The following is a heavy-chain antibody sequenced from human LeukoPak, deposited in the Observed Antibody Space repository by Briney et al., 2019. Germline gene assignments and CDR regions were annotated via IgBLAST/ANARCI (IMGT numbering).Heavy chain of an antibody. CDR1: GLTFSSYW. CDR3: VRDYVYAFDI. V-gene: IGHV3-48*01. CDR2: IRSRDGIV. Sequence: GGSLRLSCAASGLTFSSYWMNWARQAPGKGLEWISYIRSRDGIVSYADSVKGRFTISTDTAKSSLFLQMNGLSADDTAVYYCVRDYVYAFDIWGQGTMVTVSS. D-gene: IGHD3-16*01. J-gene: IGHJ3*02.